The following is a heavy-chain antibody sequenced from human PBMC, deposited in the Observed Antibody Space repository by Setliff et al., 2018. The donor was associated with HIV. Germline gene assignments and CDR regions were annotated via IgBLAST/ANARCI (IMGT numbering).Heavy chain of an antibody. Sequence: PGGSLRLSCAASGFTFNNYALSWVRQAPGKGLEWVSDIMGSGGRTYYPDPVKGRFSISRDSSKTTLYLQMNSLRAEDTAVYYCAKDRTSYGDYVLGPSFDLWGRGTLVTVSS. V-gene: IGHV3-23*01. D-gene: IGHD4-17*01. CDR1: GFTFNNYA. CDR2: IMGSGGRT. J-gene: IGHJ2*01. CDR3: AKDRTSYGDYVLGPSFDL.